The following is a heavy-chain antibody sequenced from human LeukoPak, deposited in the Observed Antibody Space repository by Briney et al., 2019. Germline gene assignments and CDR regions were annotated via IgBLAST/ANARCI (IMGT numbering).Heavy chain of an antibody. D-gene: IGHD6-19*01. Sequence: GGSLRLSCAASGLTLSDHYMDWVRQAPGKGLEWVGRTRNKVNGYTTEYAASVKGRFTISRDDSKNSLYLQLSSLKTEDTAMYYCVRVRGSGWDQNHFDCWGQGTLVTVSS. CDR3: VRVRGSGWDQNHFDC. CDR2: TRNKVNGYTT. J-gene: IGHJ4*02. V-gene: IGHV3-72*01. CDR1: GLTLSDHY.